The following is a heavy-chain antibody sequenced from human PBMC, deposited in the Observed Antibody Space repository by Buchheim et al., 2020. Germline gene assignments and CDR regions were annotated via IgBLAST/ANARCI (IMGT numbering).Heavy chain of an antibody. CDR1: GGSISSSSYY. CDR2: IYYSGST. CDR3: ARRRTTGVRNWYVDL. V-gene: IGHV4-39*01. J-gene: IGHJ2*01. D-gene: IGHD4-23*01. Sequence: QLQLQESGPGLVKPSETLSLTCTVSGGSISSSSYYWGWIRQPPGKGLEWIVSIYYSGSTYYNPSLKSRVTISVDTSKNQFSLKLSSVTAAETAVYYCARRRTTGVRNWYVDLWGRGTL.